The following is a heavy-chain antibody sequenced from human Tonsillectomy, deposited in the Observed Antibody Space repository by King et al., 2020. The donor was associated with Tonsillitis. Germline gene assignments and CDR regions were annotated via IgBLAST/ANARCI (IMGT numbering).Heavy chain of an antibody. CDR3: ARGRYYDTSGLDWLDP. CDR1: GGSISDYY. Sequence: VQLQESGPGLVKPSETLSLTCTVSGGSISDYYWSWIRQPPGKGLEWIGFIYYSGNANYNPSLKSRVTISVDASKNQFSLKLSSVTAADTAVYYCARGRYYDTSGLDWLDPWGQGTLVIVSS. D-gene: IGHD3-22*01. V-gene: IGHV4-59*01. J-gene: IGHJ5*02. CDR2: IYYSGNA.